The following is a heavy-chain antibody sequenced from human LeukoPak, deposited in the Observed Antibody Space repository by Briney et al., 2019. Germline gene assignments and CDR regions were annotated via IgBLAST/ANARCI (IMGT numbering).Heavy chain of an antibody. V-gene: IGHV3-20*04. CDR1: GFTFDDYG. D-gene: IGHD6-13*01. CDR3: VRGAYSSSWLNFDY. Sequence: GGSLRLSCAASGFTFDDYGMSWVRQVPGKGLEWVSGINWNGSGAGYADSVKGRFTISRDNSKNTLYLQMNSLRAEDTAVYYCVRGAYSSSWLNFDYWGQGTLVTVSS. J-gene: IGHJ4*02. CDR2: INWNGSGA.